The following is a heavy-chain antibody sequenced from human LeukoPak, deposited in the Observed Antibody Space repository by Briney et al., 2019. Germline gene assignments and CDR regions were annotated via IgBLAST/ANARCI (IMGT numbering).Heavy chain of an antibody. V-gene: IGHV3-21*04. D-gene: IGHD3-22*01. Sequence: GGSLRLSCAASGFNFSSYSMHWVRQAPGRGLEWVSSICSSGSYIYYADSVKGRFTISRDNAKNSLYLQMNSLRAEDTALYCCARDIPTSNYFERRPKYRGDNWGQRTPVTVSS. CDR3: ARDIPTSNYFERRPKYRGDN. J-gene: IGHJ4*02. CDR2: ICSSGSYI. CDR1: GFNFSSYS.